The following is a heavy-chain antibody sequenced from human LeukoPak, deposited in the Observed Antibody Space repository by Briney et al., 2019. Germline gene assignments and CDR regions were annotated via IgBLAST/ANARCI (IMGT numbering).Heavy chain of an antibody. CDR1: GFTFSSYW. V-gene: IGHV3-7*03. J-gene: IGHJ4*02. Sequence: SGGSLRLSCAASGFTFSSYWMGWVRQAPGKGLEWVANIKQDGSEKYYVDSVKGRFTISRDNAKNSLYLQMNSLRTDDTGVYYCARDRGAARPNDYWGQGTLVAVSS. CDR3: ARDRGAARPNDY. CDR2: IKQDGSEK. D-gene: IGHD6-6*01.